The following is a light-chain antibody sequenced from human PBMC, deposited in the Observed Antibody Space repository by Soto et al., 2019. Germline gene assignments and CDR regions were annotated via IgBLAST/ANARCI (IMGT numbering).Light chain of an antibody. CDR3: QQYDTDWT. CDR1: QSIRSW. V-gene: IGKV1-5*01. CDR2: EAS. Sequence: DIQMTQSPSTLSASVGARVTITCRASQSIRSWLAWFQQKPGKAPKLLIYEASRLESGVPSRFSGSGSGTEFILTISSLQPDDFATYYCQQYDTDWTFGQGTKVEVK. J-gene: IGKJ1*01.